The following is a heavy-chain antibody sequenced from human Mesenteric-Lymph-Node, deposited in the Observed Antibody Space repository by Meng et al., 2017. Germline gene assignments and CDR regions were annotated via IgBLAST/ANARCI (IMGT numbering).Heavy chain of an antibody. J-gene: IGHJ4*02. D-gene: IGHD1-20*01. Sequence: QVPRTESGPGLVKPSGTLSLTCAVSGASVSSGRWWSWVRQPPGKGLEWIGEVYHRGDTNYNPSLKSRVDISVDKSKNQFYLSLFSVTAADTAVYYCASYGPCFGNNCPLSSFDHWGQGTLVTVSS. CDR3: ASYGPCFGNNCPLSSFDH. V-gene: IGHV4-4*02. CDR2: VYHRGDT. CDR1: GASVSSGRW.